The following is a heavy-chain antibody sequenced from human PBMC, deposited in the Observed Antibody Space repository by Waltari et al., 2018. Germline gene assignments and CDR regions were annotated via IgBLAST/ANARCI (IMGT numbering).Heavy chain of an antibody. CDR1: GYPLTSLS. CDR2: FDPEDGEK. Sequence: QVQLLQSGAEVKKPGASVKVSCTVSGYPLTSLSFHWVRQPPGKGLEWMGGFDPEDGEKIYAQKCQGRVTMTEDTSTDTAYMELSSLRSEDTAVYYCAIPYSSGWYKYYFDYWGQGTLVTVSS. CDR3: AIPYSSGWYKYYFDY. V-gene: IGHV1-24*01. D-gene: IGHD6-19*01. J-gene: IGHJ4*02.